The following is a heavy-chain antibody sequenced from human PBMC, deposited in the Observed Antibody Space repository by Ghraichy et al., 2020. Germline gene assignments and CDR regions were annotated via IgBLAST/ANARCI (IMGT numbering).Heavy chain of an antibody. CDR3: ARGVDSSSWYPNYYYYGMDV. CDR1: GYTFTSYG. V-gene: IGHV1-18*01. Sequence: ASVKVSCKASGYTFTSYGISWVRQAPGQGLEWMGWISAYNGNTNYAQKLQGRVTMTTDTSTSTAYMELRSLRSDDTAVYYCARGVDSSSWYPNYYYYGMDVWGQGTTVTVSS. CDR2: ISAYNGNT. J-gene: IGHJ6*02. D-gene: IGHD6-13*01.